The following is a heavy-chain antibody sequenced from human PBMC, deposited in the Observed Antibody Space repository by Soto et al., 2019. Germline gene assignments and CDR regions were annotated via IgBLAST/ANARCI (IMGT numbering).Heavy chain of an antibody. V-gene: IGHV3-11*01. CDR2: ISSSGSTI. Sequence: GGSLRLSCAASGFTFSDYYMSWIRQAPGKGLEWVSYISSSGSTIYYADSVKGRFTISRDNAKNSLYLQMNSLRAEDTAVYYCARDVEDIVVVVAATFYYYGMDVWGQGTRVTVSS. CDR3: ARDVEDIVVVVAATFYYYGMDV. CDR1: GFTFSDYY. J-gene: IGHJ6*02. D-gene: IGHD2-15*01.